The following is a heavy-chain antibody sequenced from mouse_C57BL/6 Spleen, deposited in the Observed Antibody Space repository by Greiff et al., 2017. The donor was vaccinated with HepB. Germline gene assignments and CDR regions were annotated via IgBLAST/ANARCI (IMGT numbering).Heavy chain of an antibody. CDR2: IYPRSGNT. Sequence: VKLQESGAELARPGASVKLSCKASGYTFTSYGISWVKQRTGQGLEWIGEIYPRSGNTYYNEKFKGKATLTADKSSSTAYMELRSLTSEDSAVYFCAREETTVVGYAMDYWGQGTSVTVSS. V-gene: IGHV1-81*01. CDR3: AREETTVVGYAMDY. J-gene: IGHJ4*01. CDR1: GYTFTSYG. D-gene: IGHD1-1*01.